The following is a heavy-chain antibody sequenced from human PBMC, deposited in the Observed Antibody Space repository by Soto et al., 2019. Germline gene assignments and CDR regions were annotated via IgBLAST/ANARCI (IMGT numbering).Heavy chain of an antibody. J-gene: IGHJ6*02. CDR2: IIPIFGTA. D-gene: IGHD6-13*01. CDR1: GGTFSSYA. V-gene: IGHV1-69*12. Sequence: QVQLVQSGAEVKKPGSSVKVSCKASGGTFSSYAISWVRQAPGQGLEWMGGIIPIFGTANYAQKFQGRVTITADESTSTAHMELSSLRSEDTAVYYCARAPGSSDRYYYYYYGMDVWGQGTTVTVSS. CDR3: ARAPGSSDRYYYYYYGMDV.